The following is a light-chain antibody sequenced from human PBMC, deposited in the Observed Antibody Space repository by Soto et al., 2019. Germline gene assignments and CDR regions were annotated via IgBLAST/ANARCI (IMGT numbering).Light chain of an antibody. CDR2: GAS. CDR1: RNFGSTY. Sequence: FLTQAPAPLSLSLGERPPLSGRASRNFGSTYLAWYQQKRGQATRLLIYGASSRATGIPDRFSGSGSGTDLTLTISSLEPEEFAVYYCQQYGSSQWTFGQGTKVEIK. V-gene: IGKV3-20*01. J-gene: IGKJ1*01. CDR3: QQYGSSQWT.